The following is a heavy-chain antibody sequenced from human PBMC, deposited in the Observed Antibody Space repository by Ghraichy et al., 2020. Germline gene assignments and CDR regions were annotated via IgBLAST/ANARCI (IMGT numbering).Heavy chain of an antibody. V-gene: IGHV4-34*01. CDR1: GGSFSDYF. CDR2: INHSGST. CDR3: ARYSSNSYDDAFDS. J-gene: IGHJ3*01. D-gene: IGHD6-13*01. Sequence: SETLSLTCAVFGGSFSDYFWSWIRQPPGKGLEWIGEINHSGSTKYNPSLKSRVTISVDTSKNQFSLKLNSVIAADTAVYYCARYSSNSYDDAFDSWGRGTLVTSLQ.